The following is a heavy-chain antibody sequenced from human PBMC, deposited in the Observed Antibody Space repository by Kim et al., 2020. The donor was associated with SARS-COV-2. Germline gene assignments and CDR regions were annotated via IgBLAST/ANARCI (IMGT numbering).Heavy chain of an antibody. CDR2: INHTGST. Sequence: SETLSLTCAVYGGSFSGYYWSWIRQPPGKGLEWIGEINHTGSTNYNPSLKSRVTISVDTSKNQFFLKLSPVTAADTAVSYCARGPHSYGSARYIPFAYWG. J-gene: IGHJ4*01. V-gene: IGHV4-34*01. CDR3: ARGPHSYGSARYIPFAY. CDR1: GGSFSGYY. D-gene: IGHD3-10*01.